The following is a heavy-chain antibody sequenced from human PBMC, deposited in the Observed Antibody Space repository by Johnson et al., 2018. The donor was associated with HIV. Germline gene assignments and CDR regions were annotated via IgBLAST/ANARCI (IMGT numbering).Heavy chain of an antibody. CDR2: INSDGSST. V-gene: IGHV3-74*02. D-gene: IGHD5-24*01. J-gene: IGHJ3*02. CDR1: GFSFSFYG. Sequence: VQLVESGGDVVQPGGSLRLSCAASGFSFSFYGIHWVRQAPGKGLVWVSRINSDGSSTSYADSVKGRFTISRDNAKNTLYLQMNSLRAEDTAVYYCARGRWLQLQGAYDAFDIWGQGTMVTVSS. CDR3: ARGRWLQLQGAYDAFDI.